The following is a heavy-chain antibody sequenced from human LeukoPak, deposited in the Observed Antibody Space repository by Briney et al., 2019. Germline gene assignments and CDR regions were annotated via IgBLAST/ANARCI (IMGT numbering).Heavy chain of an antibody. V-gene: IGHV1-69*13. J-gene: IGHJ4*02. Sequence: SVKVSCTASGGTFSSYAISWVRQAPGQGLEWMGGIIPILDTANYAQKFQGRVTITADDSTSTTYMELSSLRSEDTAVYYCARDPRYCSSSSCVVWGQGTLVTVSS. D-gene: IGHD2-2*01. CDR3: ARDPRYCSSSSCVV. CDR1: GGTFSSYA. CDR2: IIPILDTA.